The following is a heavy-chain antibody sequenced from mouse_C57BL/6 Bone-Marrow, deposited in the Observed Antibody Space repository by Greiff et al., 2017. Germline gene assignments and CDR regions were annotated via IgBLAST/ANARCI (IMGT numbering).Heavy chain of an antibody. V-gene: IGHV1-55*01. CDR3: ARSDLGFYAMDY. Sequence: QVHVKQSGAELVKPGASVKMSCKASGYTFTSYWITWVKQRPGQGLEWIGDIYPGSGSTNYNEKFKSKATLTVDTSSSTAYMQLSSLTSEDSAVYYCARSDLGFYAMDYWGQGTSVTVSS. CDR1: GYTFTSYW. CDR2: IYPGSGST. J-gene: IGHJ4*01.